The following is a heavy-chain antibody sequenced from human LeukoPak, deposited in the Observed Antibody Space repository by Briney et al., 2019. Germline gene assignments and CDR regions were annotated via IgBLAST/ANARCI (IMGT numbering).Heavy chain of an antibody. D-gene: IGHD3-22*01. CDR1: GLTFSSYA. CDR3: AKYDSSGYYYDYFDY. CDR2: ISGSGGST. V-gene: IGHV3-23*01. J-gene: IGHJ4*02. Sequence: PGRSLRLSRAASGLTFSSYAMSWARQATGRGQEWVSAISGSGGSTYYADSVKGRFTISRDNSKNTLYLQMNSLRAEDTAVYYCAKYDSSGYYYDYFDYWGQGTLVTVSS.